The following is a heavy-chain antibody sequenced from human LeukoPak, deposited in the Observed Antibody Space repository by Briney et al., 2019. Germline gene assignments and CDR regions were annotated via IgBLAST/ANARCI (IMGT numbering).Heavy chain of an antibody. CDR3: ARGYPNDY. V-gene: IGHV4-61*02. CDR1: GGSISSGSYY. Sequence: SETLSLTCTVSGGSISSGSYYWSWIRQPAGKGLEWIGRIYTSGSTNYNPSLKSRVTISVDTSKNQFSVKLSSVTAADTAVYYCARGYPNDYWGQGTLVTVSS. D-gene: IGHD1-1*01. CDR2: IYTSGST. J-gene: IGHJ4*02.